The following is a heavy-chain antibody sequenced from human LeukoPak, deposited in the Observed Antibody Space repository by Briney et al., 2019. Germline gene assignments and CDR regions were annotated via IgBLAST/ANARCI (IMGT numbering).Heavy chain of an antibody. V-gene: IGHV3-30*02. Sequence: GGSLTLSCAASAFTFSSYDMHWVRQAPGKGRGWVGFIQYDGNNKYYADSVKGRFTISRDNSKNTLFLQMNSLRAEDTAVYYCAKSGNNYYYSYMDVWGKGTTVTVSS. CDR3: AKSGNNYYYSYMDV. CDR1: AFTFSSYD. J-gene: IGHJ6*03. D-gene: IGHD4-23*01. CDR2: IQYDGNNK.